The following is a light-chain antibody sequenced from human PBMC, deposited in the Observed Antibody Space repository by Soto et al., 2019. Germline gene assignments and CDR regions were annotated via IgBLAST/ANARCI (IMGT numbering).Light chain of an antibody. V-gene: IGLV2-14*01. Sequence: QSVLTQPASVSGSPGQSITISCTGTSSDIDDYNYVSWYQQHPGKAPKLMVYDVSYRPSGVSNRFSGSKSGSTASLTISGFQAEDEADYYCGLYTSSSTVVFGGGTKVTVL. J-gene: IGLJ2*01. CDR2: DVS. CDR1: SSDIDDYNY. CDR3: GLYTSSSTVV.